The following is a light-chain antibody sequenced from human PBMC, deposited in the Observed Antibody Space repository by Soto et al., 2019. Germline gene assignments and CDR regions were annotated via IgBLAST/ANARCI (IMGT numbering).Light chain of an antibody. J-gene: IGKJ5*01. CDR2: GGS. CDR1: QSVSSN. Sequence: EIVLTQSPATLSVSPGERATLSCRTSQSVSSNLAWYQQKSGQAPRLLIYGGSTRATGIPARFSGSASGTEFTLTITRLEPEDSAVYFCQQYTGPPTTFGQGTRLEIK. V-gene: IGKV3-15*01. CDR3: QQYTGPPTT.